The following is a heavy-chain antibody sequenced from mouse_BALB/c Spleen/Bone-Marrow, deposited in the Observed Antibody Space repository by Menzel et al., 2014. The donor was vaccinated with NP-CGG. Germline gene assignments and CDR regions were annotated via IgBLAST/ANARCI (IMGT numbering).Heavy chain of an antibody. Sequence: VHVKQSGTVLARPGASVKMSCKASGYSFTSYWMHWVKQRPGQGLEWIGAVYPGNSDTTYNQKFKGKAKLTAVTSASTAYRELSSLTNEDSAVYYCTFLVKEDFAYWGQGTLVTVSA. J-gene: IGHJ3*01. CDR1: GYSFTSYW. CDR2: VYPGNSDT. V-gene: IGHV1-5*01. CDR3: TFLVKEDFAY. D-gene: IGHD2-10*02.